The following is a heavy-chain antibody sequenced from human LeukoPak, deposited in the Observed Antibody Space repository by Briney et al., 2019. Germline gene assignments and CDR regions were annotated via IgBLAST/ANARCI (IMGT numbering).Heavy chain of an antibody. D-gene: IGHD2-2*01. V-gene: IGHV3-73*01. Sequence: PGGSLRLSCAASGFTFSGSAMHWVRQASGKGLEWVGRIRSKANSYATAYAASVKGRFTISRDDSKNTAYLQMNSLKTEDTAVYYCTSLTLGYCSSTSCYLVVYWGQGTPVTVSS. J-gene: IGHJ4*02. CDR1: GFTFSGSA. CDR3: TSLTLGYCSSTSCYLVVY. CDR2: IRSKANSYAT.